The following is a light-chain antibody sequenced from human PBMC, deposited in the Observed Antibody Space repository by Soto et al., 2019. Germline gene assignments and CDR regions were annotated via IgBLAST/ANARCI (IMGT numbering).Light chain of an antibody. Sequence: DIQMTQSPSSLSASVGDRVTITCRARQDLDSWLAWYQQKPGEAPKVLIYAESNLWSGVPSSFTGSGYGAGFSLPISCLQSKYGATYYCKQSSSFPLTSGGGT. CDR1: QDLDSW. V-gene: IGKV1-12*01. CDR2: AES. J-gene: IGKJ4*01. CDR3: KQSSSFPLT.